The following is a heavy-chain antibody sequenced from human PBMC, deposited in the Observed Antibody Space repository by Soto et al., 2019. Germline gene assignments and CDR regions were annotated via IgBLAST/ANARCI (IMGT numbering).Heavy chain of an antibody. CDR2: IYSVGTT. V-gene: IGHV3-66*01. Sequence: PGGSLSLSCAASGFTVSGNYMSWVRQAPGKGLEWVSAIYSVGTTYYADSVKGRFTISRDNSKNTAYLQMSSLRPEDTAVYYCVKGEYYYDGSAYYPLDYWGQGRMVTVSS. CDR3: VKGEYYYDGSAYYPLDY. J-gene: IGHJ4*02. D-gene: IGHD3-22*01. CDR1: GFTVSGNY.